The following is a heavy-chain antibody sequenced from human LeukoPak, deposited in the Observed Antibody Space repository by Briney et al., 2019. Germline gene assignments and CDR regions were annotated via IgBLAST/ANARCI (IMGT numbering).Heavy chain of an antibody. D-gene: IGHD5-12*01. CDR1: GYSISSGYY. CDR2: IYHSGST. Sequence: SETLSLTCAVSGYSISSGYYWGWIRQPPGKGLEWIGSIYHSGSTYYNPSLKSRVTISVDTSKNQFSLKLSSVTAADTAVYYCASGYSGYDYGKFDYWGQGTLVTVSS. J-gene: IGHJ4*02. V-gene: IGHV4-38-2*01. CDR3: ASGYSGYDYGKFDY.